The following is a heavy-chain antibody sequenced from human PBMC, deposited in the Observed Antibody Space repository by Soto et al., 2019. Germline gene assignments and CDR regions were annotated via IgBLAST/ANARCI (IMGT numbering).Heavy chain of an antibody. V-gene: IGHV1-69*15. CDR1: GGTFSTSS. CDR2: ILPIFGTA. CDR3: ATGHEYGGTSAAFDI. Sequence: QVQLVQSGAEVKKPGSSVKVSCKASGGTFSTSSINWLRQAPGQRPEWMGNILPIFGTADYAQKFEARVTITAPQPTDTAYMDLPSLFSEDPAVYYCATGHEYGGTSAAFDIWGQGTVVTVSS. J-gene: IGHJ3*02. D-gene: IGHD4-17*01.